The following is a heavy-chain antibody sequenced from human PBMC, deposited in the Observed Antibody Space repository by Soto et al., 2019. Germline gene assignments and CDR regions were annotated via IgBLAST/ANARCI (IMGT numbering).Heavy chain of an antibody. D-gene: IGHD2-2*01. Sequence: ASVKVSCKASGGTFSSYAISWVRQAPGQGLEWMGGIIPIFGTANYAQKFQGRVTITADESTSTAYMELSSLRSEDTAVYYCASGQPGYCSSTSCYVLDYWGQGTLVTVSS. CDR1: GGTFSSYA. CDR3: ASGQPGYCSSTSCYVLDY. J-gene: IGHJ4*02. CDR2: IIPIFGTA. V-gene: IGHV1-69*13.